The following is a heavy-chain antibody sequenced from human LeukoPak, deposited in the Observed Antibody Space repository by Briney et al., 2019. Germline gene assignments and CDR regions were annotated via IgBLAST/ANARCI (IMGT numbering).Heavy chain of an antibody. CDR3: AREYSDYGYYYNMEV. CDR2: ISYDGSNK. V-gene: IGHV3-30-3*01. D-gene: IGHD5-12*01. J-gene: IGHJ6*02. CDR1: GFTFSSFA. Sequence: GGSLRLSCAASGFTFSSFAIHWVRQAPGKGLEWVALISYDGSNKYYADPVKGRFTISRDNSNNTPYLQMNSLRAEDTAVYYCAREYSDYGYYYNMEVWGQGTTVTVSS.